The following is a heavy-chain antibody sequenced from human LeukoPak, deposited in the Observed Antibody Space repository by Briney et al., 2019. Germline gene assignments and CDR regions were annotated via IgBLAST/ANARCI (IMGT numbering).Heavy chain of an antibody. J-gene: IGHJ6*02. V-gene: IGHV3-21*01. CDR3: ARDGTGCSSTSCYYYYGMDV. CDR2: ISSSSSYI. D-gene: IGHD2-2*01. Sequence: GGSLRLSCAASGFTFSSYSMNWVRQAPGKGLEWASSISSSSSYIYYADSVKGRFTISRDNAKNSLYLQMNSLRAEDTAVYYCARDGTGCSSTSCYYYYGMDVWGRGTTVTVSS. CDR1: GFTFSSYS.